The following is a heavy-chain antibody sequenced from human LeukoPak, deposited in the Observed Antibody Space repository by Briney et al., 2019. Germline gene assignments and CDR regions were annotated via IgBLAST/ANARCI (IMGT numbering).Heavy chain of an antibody. D-gene: IGHD2-2*01. CDR1: EFTFSSYS. Sequence: GGSLRLSCVASEFTFSSYSMNWVRQAPGKGLEWVSSITSSSSYIYYADSVKGRFTISRDNAKNSLYLQMNSLRAEDTAVYYCARRYCSSTSCFLGMDVWGQGTTVTVSS. CDR2: ITSSSSYI. CDR3: ARRYCSSTSCFLGMDV. V-gene: IGHV3-21*01. J-gene: IGHJ6*02.